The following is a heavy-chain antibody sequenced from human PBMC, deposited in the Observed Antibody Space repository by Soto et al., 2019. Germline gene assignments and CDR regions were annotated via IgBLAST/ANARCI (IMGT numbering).Heavy chain of an antibody. J-gene: IGHJ5*02. D-gene: IGHD1-26*01. CDR2: IYYSGST. Sequence: SETLSLTCTVSGGSISSGGYYWSWIRQHPGKGLEWIGYIYYSGSTYYNPSLKSRVTISVDTSKNQFSLKLSSVTAADTAVYYCARGGEWELPDPWGQGTLVTVSS. V-gene: IGHV4-31*03. CDR1: GGSISSGGYY. CDR3: ARGGEWELPDP.